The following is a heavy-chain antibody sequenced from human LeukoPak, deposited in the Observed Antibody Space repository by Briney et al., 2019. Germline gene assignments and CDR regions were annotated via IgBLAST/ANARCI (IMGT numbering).Heavy chain of an antibody. CDR1: GGTFSSYA. V-gene: IGHV1-69*13. D-gene: IGHD1-1*01. Sequence: SVKVSCKASGGTFSSYAISWVRQAPGQGLEWMGGIIPIFGTANYAQRFQGRVTITADESTSTAYMELSSLRSEDTAVYYCARGSAQPGNNWFDPWGQGALVTVSS. CDR3: ARGSAQPGNNWFDP. J-gene: IGHJ5*02. CDR2: IIPIFGTA.